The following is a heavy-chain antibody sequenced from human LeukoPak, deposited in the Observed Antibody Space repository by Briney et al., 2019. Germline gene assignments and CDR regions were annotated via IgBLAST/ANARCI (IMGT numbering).Heavy chain of an antibody. CDR2: IQSKTDGGKT. D-gene: IGHD3-3*02. CDR1: GFIVTNAW. J-gene: IGHJ4*02. V-gene: IGHV3-15*07. CDR3: TTGIRGD. Sequence: GGSLRLSCAASGFIVTNAWMNWVRQAPGKGLEWVGRIQSKTDGGKTDYAAPVKGRFTIPRDDSKNTLYLQMNSLKTEDTAIYYCTTGIRGDWGQGTLVTVSS.